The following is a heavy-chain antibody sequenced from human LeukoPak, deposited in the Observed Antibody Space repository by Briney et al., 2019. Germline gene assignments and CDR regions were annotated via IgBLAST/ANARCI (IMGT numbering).Heavy chain of an antibody. CDR3: ARESYCSSTSCYPGDAWYFDL. V-gene: IGHV4-30-2*01. D-gene: IGHD2-2*01. J-gene: IGHJ2*01. CDR2: IYHSGST. CDR1: GGSISSGGYS. Sequence: SQTLSLTCAVSGGSISSGGYSWSWIRQPPGKGLEWIGYIYHSGSTYYNPSLKSRVTISVDRSKNQFSLKLSSVTAADTAVYYCARESYCSSTSCYPGDAWYFDLWGRGTLVTVSS.